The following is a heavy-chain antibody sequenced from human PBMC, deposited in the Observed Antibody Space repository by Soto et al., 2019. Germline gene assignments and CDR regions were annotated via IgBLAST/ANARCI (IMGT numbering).Heavy chain of an antibody. Sequence: PSETLSLTCVVSGGPISIGGYSWTCIRQPPGRGLEWIGYISQSGSADYNPSLKSRVTISVDTSKNQFSLRLSSVTAADTAVYYCARDRNGLGGIDFWGQGILVTVSS. CDR3: ARDRNGLGGIDF. D-gene: IGHD1-1*01. CDR2: ISQSGSA. J-gene: IGHJ4*02. V-gene: IGHV4-30-2*01. CDR1: GGPISIGGYS.